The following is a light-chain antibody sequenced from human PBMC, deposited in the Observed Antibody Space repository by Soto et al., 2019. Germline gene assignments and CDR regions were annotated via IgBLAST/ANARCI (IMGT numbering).Light chain of an antibody. Sequence: DIQMTQSPSTLSASVGDRVTITCLASQSVDTCLAWYQQKPGKAPHLLIYKASSLETGVPSRFSGSGSVTDFTLTISSLQPDDFATYYCQQFYRDPWTFGQGTKVEIK. CDR3: QQFYRDPWT. J-gene: IGKJ1*01. CDR2: KAS. CDR1: QSVDTC. V-gene: IGKV1-5*03.